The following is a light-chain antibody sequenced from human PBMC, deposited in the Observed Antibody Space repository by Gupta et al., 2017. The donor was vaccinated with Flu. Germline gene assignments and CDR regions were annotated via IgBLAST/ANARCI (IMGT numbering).Light chain of an antibody. CDR3: QSYDGANWV. CDR2: QND. Sequence: FVLTQPHSVSEAPGKTVTISCTRSSGGVASAFVQWLQKRPGTSPTTVIYQNDERPSGVPARFSGSIDTSSNSASLVISGLMTEDEAEYYCQSYDGANWVFGGGTKLTVL. CDR1: SGGVASAF. V-gene: IGLV6-57*01. J-gene: IGLJ3*02.